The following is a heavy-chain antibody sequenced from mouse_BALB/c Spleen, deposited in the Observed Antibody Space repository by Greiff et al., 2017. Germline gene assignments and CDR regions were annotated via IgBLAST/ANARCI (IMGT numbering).Heavy chain of an antibody. CDR1: GDSITSGY. D-gene: IGHD2-3*01. Sequence: EVKLQESGPSLVKPSQTLSLTCSVTGDSITSGYWNWIRKFPGNKLEYMGYISYSGSTYYNPSLKSRISITRDTSKNQYYLQLNSVTTEDTATYYCARSFYDGYYGPFAYWGQGTLVTVSA. CDR3: ARSFYDGYYGPFAY. V-gene: IGHV3-8*02. CDR2: ISYSGST. J-gene: IGHJ3*01.